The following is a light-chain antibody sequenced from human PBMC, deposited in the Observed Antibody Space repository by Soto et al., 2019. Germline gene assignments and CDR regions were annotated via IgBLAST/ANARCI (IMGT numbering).Light chain of an antibody. CDR1: QSISSW. V-gene: IGKV1-5*01. J-gene: IGKJ1*01. CDR2: DAS. Sequence: GDRVTITCRASQSISSWLAWYQQKPGQAPKLLLYDASSLEGGVPSRFGGSGSGTEFTLTISSLQPDDFATYYCQQYNSYSFGQGPKWIS. CDR3: QQYNSYS.